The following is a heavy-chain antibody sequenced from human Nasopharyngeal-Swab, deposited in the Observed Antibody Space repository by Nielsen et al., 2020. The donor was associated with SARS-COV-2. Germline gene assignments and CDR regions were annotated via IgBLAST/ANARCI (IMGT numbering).Heavy chain of an antibody. D-gene: IGHD3-22*01. CDR3: ARDDTYGMDV. Sequence: WIRQPPGKGLEWVSSISHRGSFIYYADSMKGRFTISRDNAKNSLYLQINSLRAGDTAVYFCARDDTYGMDVWGQGTTVTVSS. V-gene: IGHV3-21*01. J-gene: IGHJ6*02. CDR2: ISHRGSFI.